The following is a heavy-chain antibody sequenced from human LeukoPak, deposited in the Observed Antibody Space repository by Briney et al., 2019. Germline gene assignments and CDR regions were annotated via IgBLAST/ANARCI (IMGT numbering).Heavy chain of an antibody. CDR2: FFLKGST. V-gene: IGHV4-38-2*02. CDR1: GYSITSAYY. CDR3: ARHPSTYSSSYFFDY. J-gene: IGHJ4*02. D-gene: IGHD6-13*01. Sequence: SETLSLTCTVSGYSITSAYYWGWIRQPPGKGLEWIGSFFLKGSTYYNPSLKSRVTISVDTSKNQLSLKLSSVTAADTAVYYCARHPSTYSSSYFFDYWGQGTLVTVSS.